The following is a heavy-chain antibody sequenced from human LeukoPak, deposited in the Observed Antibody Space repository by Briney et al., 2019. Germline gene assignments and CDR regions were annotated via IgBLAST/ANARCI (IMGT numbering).Heavy chain of an antibody. Sequence: SVKVSCKASGGTFSSYAISWVRQAPGQGLEWMGRTIPILGIANYAQKFQGRVTITADKSTSTAYMELSSLRSEDTAVYYCARDPPSGSLFDPWGQGTLVTVSS. CDR3: ARDPPSGSLFDP. J-gene: IGHJ5*02. D-gene: IGHD1-26*01. CDR1: GGTFSSYA. V-gene: IGHV1-69*04. CDR2: TIPILGIA.